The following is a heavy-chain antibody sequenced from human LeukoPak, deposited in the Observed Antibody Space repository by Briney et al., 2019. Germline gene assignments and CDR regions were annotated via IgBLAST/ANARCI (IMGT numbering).Heavy chain of an antibody. CDR1: GFTFSSYA. CDR3: ARLLRPRYYGSGSCPDY. J-gene: IGHJ4*02. D-gene: IGHD3-10*01. V-gene: IGHV3-30*04. CDR2: ISYDGSNK. Sequence: GGSLRLSCAASGFTFSSYAMHWVRQAPGKGLEWVAVISYDGSNKYYADSVKGRFTISRDNSKNTLYLQMNSLRAEDTAVYYCARLLRPRYYGSGSCPDYWGQGTLVTVSS.